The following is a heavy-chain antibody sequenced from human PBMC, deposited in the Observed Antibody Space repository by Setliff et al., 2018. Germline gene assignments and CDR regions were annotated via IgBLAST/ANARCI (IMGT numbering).Heavy chain of an antibody. Sequence: PGGSLRLSCAASGFTFSSYAIHWVRQAPGKGLEWVAVISYDGSNKYYADSVKGRFTISRDNSKNTLYLQMNSLRAEDTAVYYCAREKHSYGYLASYYYYGMDVWGQGTTVTVSS. V-gene: IGHV3-30*14. D-gene: IGHD5-18*01. CDR1: GFTFSSYA. J-gene: IGHJ6*02. CDR2: ISYDGSNK. CDR3: AREKHSYGYLASYYYYGMDV.